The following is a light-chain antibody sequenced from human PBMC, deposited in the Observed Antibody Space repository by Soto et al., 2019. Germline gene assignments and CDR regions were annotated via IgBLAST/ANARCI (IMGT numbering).Light chain of an antibody. Sequence: EIALSQSPATLSMSPGETTPLSCMASQSISTKVAWYQQKPGQAPSLLIYGASTRATGVPARFSGSGSGTEFTLSISSLQSEHFAVYYCQQYNSWPLTFGGGTKVDIK. J-gene: IGKJ4*01. CDR2: GAS. V-gene: IGKV3-15*01. CDR1: QSISTK. CDR3: QQYNSWPLT.